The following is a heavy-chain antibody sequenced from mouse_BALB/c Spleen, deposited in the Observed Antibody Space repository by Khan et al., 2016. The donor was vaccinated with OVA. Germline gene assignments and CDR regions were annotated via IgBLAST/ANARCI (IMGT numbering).Heavy chain of an antibody. Sequence: QVQLEQSGAELARPGASVKMSCKASGYTFSSYTIHWIKLRPGQGLEWIGYINPNYGYTNYNQKFKDKATLTADKSSSTVYMQLSSLTSDDSARYNGRRYGAYYRNDGWFAYGGKGTRVTVSA. V-gene: IGHV1-4*01. CDR3: RRYGAYYRNDGWFAY. J-gene: IGHJ3*01. CDR2: INPNYGYT. CDR1: GYTFSSYT. D-gene: IGHD2-14*01.